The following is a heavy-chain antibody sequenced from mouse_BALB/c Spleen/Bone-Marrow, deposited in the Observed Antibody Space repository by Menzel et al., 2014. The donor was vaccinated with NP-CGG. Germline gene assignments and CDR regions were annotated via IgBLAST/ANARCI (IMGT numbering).Heavy chain of an antibody. V-gene: IGHV14-3*02. CDR2: IDPANGNT. Sequence: EVKLQESGAELVKPGASVKLSCTASGFNIKDTYMHWVKQRPEQGLEWIGRIDPANGNTKYDPKLQGKATITADTSSNTAYLQLSSLTSEDTAVYYCARYDYGWYFYVWGAGTTVTVSS. CDR1: GFNIKDTY. J-gene: IGHJ1*01. D-gene: IGHD1-1*01. CDR3: ARYDYGWYFYV.